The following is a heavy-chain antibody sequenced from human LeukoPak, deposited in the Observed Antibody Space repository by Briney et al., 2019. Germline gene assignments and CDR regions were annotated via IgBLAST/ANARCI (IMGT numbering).Heavy chain of an antibody. V-gene: IGHV1-18*01. CDR2: ISAYNGNT. CDR3: ARDRPHVSSGWGPLYYYHGMDV. CDR1: GYTFTSYG. D-gene: IGHD6-19*01. Sequence: GASVKVSCKASGYTFTSYGISWVRQAPGQGLEWMGWISAYNGNTNYAQKLQGRVTMTTDTSTSTAYMELRSLRSDDTAVYYCARDRPHVSSGWGPLYYYHGMDVWGQGTTVTVSS. J-gene: IGHJ6*02.